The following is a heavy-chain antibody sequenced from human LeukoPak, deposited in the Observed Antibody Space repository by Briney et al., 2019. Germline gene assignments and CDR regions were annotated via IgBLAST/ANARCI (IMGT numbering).Heavy chain of an antibody. CDR3: ARAPESDYSNYFDY. V-gene: IGHV3-66*01. Sequence: PGGSLRLSCAASGFTVSSNYMSWVRQAPGKGLEWVSVIYSGGSTYYADSVKGRFTISRDNSKNTLYLQMNSLRAEDTAVYYCARAPESDYSNYFDYWGRGTLVTVSS. CDR2: IYSGGST. J-gene: IGHJ4*02. CDR1: GFTVSSNY. D-gene: IGHD4-4*01.